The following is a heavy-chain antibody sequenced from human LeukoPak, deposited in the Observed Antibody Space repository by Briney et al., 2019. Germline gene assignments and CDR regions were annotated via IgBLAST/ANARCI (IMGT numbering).Heavy chain of an antibody. V-gene: IGHV3-21*01. CDR3: ARDSVDYYYYMDV. CDR1: GFTFSSYS. D-gene: IGHD4-23*01. J-gene: IGHJ6*03. Sequence: PGGSLRLSCAASGFTFSSYSVNWVRQAPGKGLEWVSSISSSSSYIYYADSVKGRFTISRDNAKNSLYLQMNSLRAEDTAVYYCARDSVDYYYYMDVWGKGTTVTVSS. CDR2: ISSSSSYI.